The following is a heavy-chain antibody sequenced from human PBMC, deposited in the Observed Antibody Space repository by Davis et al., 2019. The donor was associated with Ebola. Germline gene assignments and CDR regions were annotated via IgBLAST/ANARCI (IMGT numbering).Heavy chain of an antibody. CDR1: GGSFSGYY. V-gene: IGHV4-34*01. J-gene: IGHJ6*04. D-gene: IGHD4-17*01. CDR2: INHSGST. Sequence: SETLSLTCAVYGGSFSGYYWSWIRKPPGKGLEWIGEINHSGSTNYNPSLKSRVTISVDTSKNQFSLKLSSVTAADTAVYYCARQDYGDYYYYGMDVWGKGTTVTVSS. CDR3: ARQDYGDYYYYGMDV.